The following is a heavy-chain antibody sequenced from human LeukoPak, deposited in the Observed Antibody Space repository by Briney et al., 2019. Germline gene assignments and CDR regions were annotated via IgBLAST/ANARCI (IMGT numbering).Heavy chain of an antibody. Sequence: GGSLRLSCAASGFIFSNAWMSWVRQAPGKGLEWIGRIKSRTGGGTKDYAAPVKGRFIISREDSRNTLYLQMNGLKTADTAVYYCITDLGRSVDTAMTYYYGLDVWGQGTTVSVSS. J-gene: IGHJ6*02. CDR3: ITDLGRSVDTAMTYYYGLDV. V-gene: IGHV3-15*01. D-gene: IGHD5-18*01. CDR1: GFIFSNAW. CDR2: IKSRTGGGTK.